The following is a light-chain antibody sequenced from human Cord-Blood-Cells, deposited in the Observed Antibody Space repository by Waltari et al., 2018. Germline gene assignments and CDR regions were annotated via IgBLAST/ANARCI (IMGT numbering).Light chain of an antibody. CDR3: QQRSNWPLT. Sequence: EIVLTQSPATPSLSPGERATLSCRASQSVSSYLAWYQQKPGQAPRLLIYDASNRATGIPARFSGSGSGTDFTLTISGLEPEDFAIYYCQQRSNWPLTFGGGTKVEIK. V-gene: IGKV3-11*01. CDR2: DAS. J-gene: IGKJ4*01. CDR1: QSVSSY.